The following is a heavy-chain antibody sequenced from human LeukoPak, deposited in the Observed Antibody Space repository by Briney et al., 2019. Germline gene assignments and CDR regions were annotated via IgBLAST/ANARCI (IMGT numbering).Heavy chain of an antibody. Sequence: ASVKVSCKASGYTFTSYDINWVRQATGQGLEWMGWMNPNSGNTGYAQKFQGRVTMTRNTSISTAYMELSSLRSEDTAVYYCARGGYDILTGSNWFDPWGQGTLVTVSS. V-gene: IGHV1-8*01. CDR3: ARGGYDILTGSNWFDP. J-gene: IGHJ5*02. CDR1: GYTFTSYD. D-gene: IGHD3-9*01. CDR2: MNPNSGNT.